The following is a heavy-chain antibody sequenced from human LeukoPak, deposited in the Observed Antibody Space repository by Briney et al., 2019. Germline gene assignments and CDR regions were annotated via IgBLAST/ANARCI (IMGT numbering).Heavy chain of an antibody. CDR2: ISSSSSYI. V-gene: IGHV3-21*01. D-gene: IGHD3-9*01. Sequence: GGSLRLSCAASGFSFSSYSMNWVRQAPGKGLEWVSSISSSSSYIYSADSVKGRFTISRDNAKNSLYLRMNSLRAEDTAVYYCARSGGILTGYYDYWGQGTLVTVSS. CDR3: ARSGGILTGYYDY. J-gene: IGHJ4*02. CDR1: GFSFSSYS.